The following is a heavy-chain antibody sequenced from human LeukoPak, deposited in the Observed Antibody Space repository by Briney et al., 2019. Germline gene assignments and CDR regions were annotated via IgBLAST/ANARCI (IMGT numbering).Heavy chain of an antibody. V-gene: IGHV1-18*01. D-gene: IGHD3-3*01. CDR3: ALNTIFGVVRFFDA. J-gene: IGHJ5*02. CDR2: INTYHGNT. CDR1: GYRFTDYG. Sequence: GASVTVSCKASGYRFTDYGVTWVRQAPGQGLQWMGWINTYHGNTDYAQNLHGRVTMTTDTSTSTAYMELRSLRSDDSAVYYCALNTIFGVVRFFDAWGQGTLVTVSS.